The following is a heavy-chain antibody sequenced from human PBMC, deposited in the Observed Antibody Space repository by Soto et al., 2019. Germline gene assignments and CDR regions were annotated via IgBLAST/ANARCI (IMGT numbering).Heavy chain of an antibody. CDR2: IYYSGST. V-gene: IGHV4-31*03. J-gene: IGHJ4*02. Sequence: NPSETLSLTCTVSGGSISSGGYYWSWIRQHPGKGLEWIGYIYYSGSTYYKPSLKSRVTISVDTSKNQFSLKLSSVTAADTAVYYCSRDSPYYYDSSGSPALFDYWGQGTLVTVSS. CDR3: SRDSPYYYDSSGSPALFDY. CDR1: GGSISSGGYY. D-gene: IGHD3-22*01.